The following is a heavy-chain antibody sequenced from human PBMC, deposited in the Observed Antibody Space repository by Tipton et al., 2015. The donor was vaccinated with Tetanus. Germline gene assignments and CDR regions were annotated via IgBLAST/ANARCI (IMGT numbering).Heavy chain of an antibody. Sequence: TLSLTCTVSGGSISSGGYYWSWIRQHPGKGLEWIVYIYYSGSTYYNPSLKSRVTISVDTSKNQFSLKLSSVTAADTAVYYCARDSRDSSGYYGGFDYWGQGTLVTVSS. CDR3: ARDSRDSSGYYGGFDY. D-gene: IGHD3-22*01. CDR2: IYYSGST. V-gene: IGHV4-31*03. J-gene: IGHJ4*02. CDR1: GGSISSGGYY.